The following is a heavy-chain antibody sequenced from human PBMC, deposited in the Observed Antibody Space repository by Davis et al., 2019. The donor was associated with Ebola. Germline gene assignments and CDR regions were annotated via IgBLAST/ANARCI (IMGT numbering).Heavy chain of an antibody. J-gene: IGHJ3*02. CDR3: ARENDFNAFDI. CDR2: INSGKST. V-gene: IGHV3-66*01. Sequence: PGGSLRLSCAASGFTVTTKYMSWVRQAPGKGLEWVSLINSGKSTYYADSVKGRFTISRDDSKNTVFLQMNRLRAEDTAVYYCARENDFNAFDIWGQGTMVTVSS. CDR1: GFTVTTKY. D-gene: IGHD3-3*01.